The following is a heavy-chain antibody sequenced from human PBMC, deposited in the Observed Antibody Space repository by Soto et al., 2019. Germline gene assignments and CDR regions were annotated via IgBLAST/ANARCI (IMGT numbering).Heavy chain of an antibody. CDR2: IIPILDRT. V-gene: IGHV1-69*02. J-gene: IGHJ4*02. CDR3: VLRGLAQDLDF. Sequence: QVQLVQSGAEVKKPGSSVKVSCKASGGPFSGFTISWVRQAPGQGLEWMGRIIPILDRTNYAQNFQGRLTVTADKSTSTGFMALAGLTSQDTAVYYCVLRGLAQDLDFWGQGTLVTVSS. D-gene: IGHD3-10*01. CDR1: GGPFSGFT.